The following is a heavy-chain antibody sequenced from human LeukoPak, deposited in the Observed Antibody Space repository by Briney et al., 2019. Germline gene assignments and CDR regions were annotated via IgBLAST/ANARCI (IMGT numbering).Heavy chain of an antibody. J-gene: IGHJ4*02. D-gene: IGHD3-10*01. V-gene: IGHV3-21*01. Sequence: GGSLRLSCAASGFTFSSYNMNWVRQAPGKGLEWVSSISSSCSNIYYADSVKGRFTISRDNAKNSLYLQMNSLRAEDTAVYYCARVEVGYWGQGTLVTVSS. CDR2: ISSSCSNI. CDR1: GFTFSSYN. CDR3: ARVEVGY.